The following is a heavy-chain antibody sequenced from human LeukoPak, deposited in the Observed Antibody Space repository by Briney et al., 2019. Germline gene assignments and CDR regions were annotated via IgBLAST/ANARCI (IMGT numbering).Heavy chain of an antibody. CDR3: AKVNCSGGTCYYFDH. Sequence: PGRSLRLSCAASGFTFSSYGMHWVRQAPGKGLEWVAVIWYDGSNKYYADSVKGRFTISRDNSRNTVYLQMNSLRADDTAVYYCAKVNCSGGTCYYFDHWGRGTQVTVSS. V-gene: IGHV3-33*06. J-gene: IGHJ4*02. CDR2: IWYDGSNK. CDR1: GFTFSSYG. D-gene: IGHD2-15*01.